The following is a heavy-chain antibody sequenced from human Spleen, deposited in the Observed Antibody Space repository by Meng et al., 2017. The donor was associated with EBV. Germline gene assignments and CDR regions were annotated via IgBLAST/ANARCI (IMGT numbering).Heavy chain of an antibody. CDR3: ARSGGSGHYVEYFQH. D-gene: IGHD3-3*01. CDR2: IHHSGGT. Sequence: QVQRRESGLGLVRPSGTLSLTCAVSRGFITSGDWWSWVRQSPGKGLEWIGEIHHSGGTSYNPSLKSRVTISLDMSKDQFSLRLSSVTAADTAVYYCARSGGSGHYVEYFQHWGQGTLVTVSS. CDR1: RGFITSGDW. V-gene: IGHV4-4*02. J-gene: IGHJ1*01.